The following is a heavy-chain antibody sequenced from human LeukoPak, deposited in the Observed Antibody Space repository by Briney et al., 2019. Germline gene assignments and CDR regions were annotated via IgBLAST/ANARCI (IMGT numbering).Heavy chain of an antibody. CDR3: ARGDTGSYDFWSGYQKLYYFDY. CDR2: ISGSGGST. CDR1: GFTFSSYA. J-gene: IGHJ4*02. Sequence: PGGSLRLSCAASGFTFSSYAMSWVRQAPGKGLEWVSAISGSGGSTYYADSVKGRFTISRDNSKNTLYLQMNSLRAEDTAVYYCARGDTGSYDFWSGYQKLYYFDYWGQGTLVTVSS. V-gene: IGHV3-23*01. D-gene: IGHD3-3*01.